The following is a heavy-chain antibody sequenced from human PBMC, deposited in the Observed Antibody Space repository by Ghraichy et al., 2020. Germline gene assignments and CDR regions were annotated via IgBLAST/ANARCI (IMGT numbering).Heavy chain of an antibody. D-gene: IGHD1-1*01. CDR1: GFTFTSSA. Sequence: SVKVSCKASGFTFTSSAVQWVRQARGQRLEWIGWIVVGSGNTNYAQKFQERVTITRDMSTSTAYMELSSLRSEDTAVYYCAASVAMLQLPPYYYYGMDVWGQGTTVTVSS. CDR3: AASVAMLQLPPYYYYGMDV. CDR2: IVVGSGNT. V-gene: IGHV1-58*01. J-gene: IGHJ6*02.